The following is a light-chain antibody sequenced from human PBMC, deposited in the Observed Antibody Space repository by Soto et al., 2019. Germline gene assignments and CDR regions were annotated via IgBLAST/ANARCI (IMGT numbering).Light chain of an antibody. CDR1: SSDVGSYNL. CDR2: EVS. V-gene: IGLV2-14*02. J-gene: IGLJ2*01. Sequence: QSALTQPASVSGSPGQSITISCTGTSSDVGSYNLVSWYQQHPGKAPKLMIYEVSNRPSGVSNHFSASKSGNTASLTISGLQAEDEADYYCSSYTSSNTVIFGGGTKVTVL. CDR3: SSYTSSNTVI.